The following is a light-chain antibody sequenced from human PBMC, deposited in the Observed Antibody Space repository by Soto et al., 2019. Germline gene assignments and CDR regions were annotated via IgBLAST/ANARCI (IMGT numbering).Light chain of an antibody. Sequence: DIHMTQSPSSLSASLGDRVTITFRASQSISSYLNWYQQKPGKAPKLLIYAASSLQSGVPSRFSGSGSGTEFTLTISSLQPDDFATYYCQQYNSYPWTFGQGTKVDI. CDR2: AAS. V-gene: IGKV1-39*01. CDR1: QSISSY. CDR3: QQYNSYPWT. J-gene: IGKJ1*01.